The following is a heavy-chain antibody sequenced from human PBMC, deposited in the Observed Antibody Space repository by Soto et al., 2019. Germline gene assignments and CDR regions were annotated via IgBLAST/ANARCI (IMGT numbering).Heavy chain of an antibody. V-gene: IGHV3-23*01. CDR1: GFICSSYD. CDR2: ILVGGST. Sequence: GGSLRLSCAVSGFICSSYDMSWVRQAPGQGLEWVSTILVGGSTHYADSVKGRFTISRDNSKNTLYLQMNSLRAEDTAVYYCAKDFRLAAAGPDAFDIWGQGTMVTV. D-gene: IGHD6-13*01. CDR3: AKDFRLAAAGPDAFDI. J-gene: IGHJ3*02.